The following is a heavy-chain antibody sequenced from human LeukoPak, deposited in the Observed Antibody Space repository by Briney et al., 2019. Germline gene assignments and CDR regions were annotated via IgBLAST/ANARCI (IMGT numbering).Heavy chain of an antibody. CDR3: ARGAVPYYYDSSGYYYFDY. V-gene: IGHV1-69*13. J-gene: IGHJ4*02. Sequence: SVKVSCKASGGTFISYAISWVRQAPGQGLEWMGGIIPIFGTANYAQKFQGRVTITADESTSTAYMELSSLRSEDTAVYYCARGAVPYYYDSSGYYYFDYWGQGTLVTVSS. CDR2: IIPIFGTA. CDR1: GGTFISYA. D-gene: IGHD3-22*01.